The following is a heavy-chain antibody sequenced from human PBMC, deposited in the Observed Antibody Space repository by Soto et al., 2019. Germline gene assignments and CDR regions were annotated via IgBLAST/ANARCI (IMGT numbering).Heavy chain of an antibody. Sequence: QVQLVESGGGVVQPGRSLRLSCAASGFTFSGCAMHGVRQAPGKGLEWVAVISYDGSNKYYADSVKGRFTISRDNSKNTLYLQMNSQRAEDTAVYYCARDKRDLRFLEWSYYFDYWGQGTLVTVSS. D-gene: IGHD3-3*01. CDR1: GFTFSGCA. J-gene: IGHJ4*02. CDR3: ARDKRDLRFLEWSYYFDY. V-gene: IGHV3-30-3*01. CDR2: ISYDGSNK.